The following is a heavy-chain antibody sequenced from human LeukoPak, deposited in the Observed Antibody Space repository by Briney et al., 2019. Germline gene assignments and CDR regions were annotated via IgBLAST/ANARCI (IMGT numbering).Heavy chain of an antibody. J-gene: IGHJ4*02. CDR2: ISGSGGST. CDR1: GFTFSSYA. D-gene: IGHD3-10*01. V-gene: IGHV3-23*01. Sequence: GGSLRLSCAASGFTFSSYAMSWVRQAPGKGLEWVSAISGSGGSTYYADSVKGRFTISRDNSKNTLYLQMNSLRAEDTAVYYCAKYYYGSGSSDFDYWGQGNPGHRLL. CDR3: AKYYYGSGSSDFDY.